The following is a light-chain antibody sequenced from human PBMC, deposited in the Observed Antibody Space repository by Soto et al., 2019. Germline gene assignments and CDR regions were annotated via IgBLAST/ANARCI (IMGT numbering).Light chain of an antibody. CDR3: QQYGASPFN. V-gene: IGKV3-20*01. CDR1: QSVSGTY. J-gene: IGKJ3*01. Sequence: EIVLTQSPGTLSLSPGERANLSCRASQSVSGTYLAWYQQRPGQAPKVLIYGASSRAAGIPDRFSGSGSGTDFTLTISRLEPEDFAVYYCQQYGASPFNFGPGTKVDIK. CDR2: GAS.